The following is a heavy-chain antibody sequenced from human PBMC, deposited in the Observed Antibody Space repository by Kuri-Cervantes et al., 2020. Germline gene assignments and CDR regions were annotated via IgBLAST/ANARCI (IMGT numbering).Heavy chain of an antibody. V-gene: IGHV4-59*08. CDR3: ARQWLGYFDY. J-gene: IGHJ4*02. D-gene: IGHD5-24*01. CDR2: IYTSGST. CDR1: GGSISSYY. Sequence: SETLSLTCTVSGGSISSYYWSWIRQPPGKGLEWIGHIYTSGSTNYNPSLKSRVTISVDKSKNQFSLKLSSVTAADTAVYYCARQWLGYFDYWGQGTLVTVSS.